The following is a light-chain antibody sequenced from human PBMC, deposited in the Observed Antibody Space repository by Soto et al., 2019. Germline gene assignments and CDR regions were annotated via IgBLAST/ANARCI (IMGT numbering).Light chain of an antibody. CDR2: DAS. V-gene: IGKV3-15*01. CDR3: QQYYDWPPLT. J-gene: IGKJ4*01. Sequence: EVVMTQSPATLSVSPGERATLSCRASQSVRSKLAWYLQKPGQAPRLLIYDASTRATGIPARFSGSGSGTEFTLTLSSLQSEDFAVYYCQQYYDWPPLTFGGGTKVEIK. CDR1: QSVRSK.